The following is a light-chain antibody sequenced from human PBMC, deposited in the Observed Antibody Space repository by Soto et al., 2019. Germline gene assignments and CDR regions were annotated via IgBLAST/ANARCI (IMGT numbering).Light chain of an antibody. V-gene: IGKV3-20*01. J-gene: IGKJ2*01. CDR1: QSVADNF. CDR3: QHYDGSPRT. CDR2: GVF. Sequence: TVLTQSPGTVSLSPGERATLSCRTSQSVADNFLAWYQQRPGQPPRLLIYGVFNRAAGIPARFSGSGSGTDFSLTISGLEPEDSAVYYCQHYDGSPRTFGQGTKVEIK.